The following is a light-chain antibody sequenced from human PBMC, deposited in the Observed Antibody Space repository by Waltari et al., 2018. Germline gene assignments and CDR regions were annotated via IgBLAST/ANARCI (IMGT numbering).Light chain of an antibody. J-gene: IGLJ1*01. CDR2: AVS. Sequence: SALTQPASVSGSPGQSITISFTGPSSDVVGSTYVSWYRQHPGKAPKLMIYAVSNRPSGVSNRFSGSKSGNTASLTISGLQAEDEADYYCSSYSSSSTRVFGTGAKVTVL. CDR1: SSDVVGSTY. CDR3: SSYSSSSTRV. V-gene: IGLV2-14*03.